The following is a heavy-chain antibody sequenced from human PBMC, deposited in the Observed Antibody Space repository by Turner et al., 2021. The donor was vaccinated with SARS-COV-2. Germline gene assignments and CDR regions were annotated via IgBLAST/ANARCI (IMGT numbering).Heavy chain of an antibody. CDR2: RIYSSNK. CDR1: GGSFRTNPYY. D-gene: IGHD6-19*01. J-gene: IGHJ4*02. CDR3: AKHPDGAMADYYFDS. Sequence: QLQLQESRPGLGKPSESLSPTSPVSGGSFRTNPYYGGWSRRLPGKGPEWIGERIYSSNKYYNPSLNPRLNSSGTTSKNKFSLRLTSVTAANTAVYSCAKHPDGAMADYYFDSWGQGILVTVSS. V-gene: IGHV4-39*01.